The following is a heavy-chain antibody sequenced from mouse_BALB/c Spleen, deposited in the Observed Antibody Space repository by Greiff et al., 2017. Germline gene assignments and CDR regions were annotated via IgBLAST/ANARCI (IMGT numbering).Heavy chain of an antibody. J-gene: IGHJ4*01. V-gene: IGHV10-1*02. CDR2: IRSKSNNYAT. Sequence: EVMLVESGGGLVQPKGSLKLSCAASGFTFNTYAMNWVRQAPGKGLEWVARIRSKSNNYATYYADSVKDRFTISRDDSQSMLYLQMNNLKTEDTAMYYCVSWAMDYWGQGTSVTVSS. CDR3: VSWAMDY. CDR1: GFTFNTYA.